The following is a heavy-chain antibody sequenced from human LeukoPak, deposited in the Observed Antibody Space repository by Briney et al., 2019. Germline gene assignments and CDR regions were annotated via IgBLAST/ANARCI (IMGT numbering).Heavy chain of an antibody. CDR3: AKDTKNWGLPYPSFDY. CDR2: ISSNGGST. Sequence: PGGSLRLSCAASGFTFSSYAMHWVRQAPGKGLEYVSAISSNGGSTYYANSVKGRFTISRDNSKNTLYLQMNSLRAEDTAVYYCAKDTKNWGLPYPSFDYWGQGTLVTVSS. D-gene: IGHD7-27*01. J-gene: IGHJ4*02. CDR1: GFTFSSYA. V-gene: IGHV3-64*01.